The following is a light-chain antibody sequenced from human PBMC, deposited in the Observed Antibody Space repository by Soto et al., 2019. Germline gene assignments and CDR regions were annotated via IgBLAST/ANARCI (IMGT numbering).Light chain of an antibody. Sequence: EVVSTQSPDTLSLSPGERATLSCRTSHSVDIYLAWYQQKPGQAPRLLIYDSYNRVTGIPTRFSGSGSGTDFTLTICSLEPEDSAVYYCQQRKYWPPLTFGGGTKVEIK. CDR1: HSVDIY. CDR2: DSY. J-gene: IGKJ4*01. CDR3: QQRKYWPPLT. V-gene: IGKV3-11*01.